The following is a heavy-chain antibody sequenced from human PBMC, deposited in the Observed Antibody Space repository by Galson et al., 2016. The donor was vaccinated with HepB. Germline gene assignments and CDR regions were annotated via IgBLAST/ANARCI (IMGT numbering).Heavy chain of an antibody. D-gene: IGHD3-10*01. Sequence: SLRLSCAASGFTFSSYSINWVRQTPGKGLEWVSYISSSSSTIYYADSVKGRFTISRDNAKNSLYLQMSSLRDEDTAVYYCAREIPSRGKSDYWGQGTLVTVSS. CDR2: ISSSSSTI. V-gene: IGHV3-48*02. J-gene: IGHJ4*02. CDR1: GFTFSSYS. CDR3: AREIPSRGKSDY.